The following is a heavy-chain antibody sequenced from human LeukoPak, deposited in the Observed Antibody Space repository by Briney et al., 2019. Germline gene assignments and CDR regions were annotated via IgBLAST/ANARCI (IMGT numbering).Heavy chain of an antibody. V-gene: IGHV3-30*02. Sequence: GGSLRLSCAASGFSFSSFGMHWVRQAPGKGLEWVTSIRYDGSRKHYTDSVKGRFTISRDNSKNTLYLQMNSLRDEDTAVYHCAKDYGDFGDSSSYLDHWGQGTLVTVSS. CDR2: IRYDGSRK. CDR3: AKDYGDFGDSSSYLDH. CDR1: GFSFSSFG. J-gene: IGHJ4*02. D-gene: IGHD4-17*01.